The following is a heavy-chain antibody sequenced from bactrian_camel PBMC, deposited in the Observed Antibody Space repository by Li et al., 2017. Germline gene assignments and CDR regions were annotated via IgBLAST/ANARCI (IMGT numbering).Heavy chain of an antibody. V-gene: IGHV3S31*01. D-gene: IGHD6*01. J-gene: IGHJ6*01. Sequence: DVQLVESGGGSVQAGGSLRLASVVSGYAYGGNCLGWFRQRPGKEREGVASIWTYDGRTSFADSVKGRFTVSRDNAKNTLYLQMNSLKPEDTAMYYCAAVRYGGSWYPLCRARSADFGYWGQGTQVTVS. CDR1: GYAYGGNC. CDR2: IWTYDGRT. CDR3: AAVRYGGSWYPLCRARSADFGY.